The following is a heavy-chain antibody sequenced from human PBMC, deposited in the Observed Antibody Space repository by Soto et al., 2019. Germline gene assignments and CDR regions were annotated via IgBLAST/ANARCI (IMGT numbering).Heavy chain of an antibody. D-gene: IGHD1-1*01. CDR1: GFTFNPYN. J-gene: IGHJ5*01. V-gene: IGHV3-21*01. CDR3: ARGLERATSKNWFDS. CDR2: ISTSSSYI. Sequence: GSLRLSCEGSGFTFNPYNMNWVRQAPGKGLEWVASISTSSSYIYYAASVEGRFTVSRDNAKNSLYLQMSDLRDEDTAVYYRARGLERATSKNWFDSWGQGTQVTVS.